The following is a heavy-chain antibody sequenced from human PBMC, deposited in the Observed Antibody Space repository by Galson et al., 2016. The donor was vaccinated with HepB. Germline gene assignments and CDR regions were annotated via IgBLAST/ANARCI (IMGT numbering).Heavy chain of an antibody. CDR3: ARDMQQLVLGYFQH. V-gene: IGHV3-21*01. CDR2: ISSSSNYI. Sequence: SLRLSCAASGITFSRFTMNWVRQAPGKGLEWVSSISSSSNYIYYADSVKGRFTISRDNAKKSVYLQMNSLRAEDTAVYYCARDMQQLVLGYFQHWGQSTQVIVSS. J-gene: IGHJ1*01. CDR1: GITFSRFT. D-gene: IGHD6-6*01.